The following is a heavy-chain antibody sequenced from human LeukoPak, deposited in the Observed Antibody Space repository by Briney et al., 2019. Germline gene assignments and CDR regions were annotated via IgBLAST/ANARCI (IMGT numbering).Heavy chain of an antibody. CDR2: IYYSGST. J-gene: IGHJ4*02. CDR1: SGSISSYY. CDR3: ARELEGVGDSYYFDY. Sequence: SETLSLTCTVSSGSISSYYWSWIRQHPGKGLEWIGYIYYSGSTYYNPSLKSRVTISVDTSKNQFSLKLSSVTAAGTAVYYCARELEGVGDSYYFDYWGQGTLVTVSS. V-gene: IGHV4-59*06. D-gene: IGHD1-1*01.